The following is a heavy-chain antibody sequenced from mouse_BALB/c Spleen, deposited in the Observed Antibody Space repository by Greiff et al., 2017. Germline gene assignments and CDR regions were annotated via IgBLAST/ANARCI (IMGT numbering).Heavy chain of an antibody. CDR2: ISYSGST. V-gene: IGHV3-2*02. CDR1: GYSITSDYA. J-gene: IGHJ3*01. Sequence: EVKLMESGPGLVKPSQSLSLTCTVTGYSITSDYAWNWIRQFPGNKLEWMGYISYSGSTSYNPSLKSRISITRDTSKNQFFLQLNSVTTEDTATYYCARSDYGSSLFAYWGQGTLVTVSA. D-gene: IGHD1-1*01. CDR3: ARSDYGSSLFAY.